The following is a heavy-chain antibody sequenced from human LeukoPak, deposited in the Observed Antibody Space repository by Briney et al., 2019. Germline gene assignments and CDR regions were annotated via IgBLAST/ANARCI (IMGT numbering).Heavy chain of an antibody. D-gene: IGHD4-17*01. CDR2: FAPGDGET. Sequence: GASVKVSCKVSGYTLTEVSMHWVRQAPGEGLEWMGGFAPGDGETIYAQNFQGRLIVTEDTSTDTAYMELSSLRSEDTAVYYCATEIVGYGDVNYFDYWGQGTLVTVSS. J-gene: IGHJ4*02. CDR3: ATEIVGYGDVNYFDY. V-gene: IGHV1-24*01. CDR1: GYTLTEVS.